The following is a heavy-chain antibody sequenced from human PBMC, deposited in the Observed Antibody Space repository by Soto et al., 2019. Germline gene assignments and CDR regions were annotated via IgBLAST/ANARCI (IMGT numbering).Heavy chain of an antibody. CDR2: INHSGST. Sequence: ASETLSLTCAVYGGSFSGYYWSWIRQPPGKGLEWIGEINHSGSTNYNPSLKSRVTISVDTSKNQFSLKLSSVTAADTAVYYCARVERSCLWFDPWGQGTLVTVSS. V-gene: IGHV4-34*01. J-gene: IGHJ5*02. CDR3: ARVERSCLWFDP. CDR1: GGSFSGYY. D-gene: IGHD2-15*01.